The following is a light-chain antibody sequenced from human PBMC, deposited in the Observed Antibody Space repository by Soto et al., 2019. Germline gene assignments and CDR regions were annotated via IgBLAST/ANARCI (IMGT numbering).Light chain of an antibody. J-gene: IGLJ2*01. CDR1: SSDVGGYNY. Sequence: QSALTQPPSASGSPGQSVTISCTGTSSDVGGYNYVSWYQHHPGKAPNLMINEVSKRPSGVPDRFSGSTSGTTASLTVSGIQAEDKADFYCRSYAGSNNLVFGGGTKLTVL. CDR3: RSYAGSNNLV. CDR2: EVS. V-gene: IGLV2-8*01.